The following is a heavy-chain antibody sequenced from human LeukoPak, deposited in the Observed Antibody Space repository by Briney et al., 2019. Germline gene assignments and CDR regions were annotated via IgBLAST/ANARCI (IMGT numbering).Heavy chain of an antibody. J-gene: IGHJ6*02. CDR2: IYYSGST. V-gene: IGHV4-59*01. D-gene: IGHD1-26*01. CDR1: VGSISSYY. Sequence: SETLSLTCTVSVGSISSYYWSWIRQPPGKGLEWIGYIYYSGSTNYNPSLKSRVTISVDTSKNQFSLKLSSVTAADTAVYYCAREVSSGSYYGMDVWGQGTTVTVSS. CDR3: AREVSSGSYYGMDV.